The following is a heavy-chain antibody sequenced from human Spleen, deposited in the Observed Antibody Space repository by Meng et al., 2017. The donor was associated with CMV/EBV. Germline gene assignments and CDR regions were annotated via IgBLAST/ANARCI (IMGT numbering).Heavy chain of an antibody. CDR2: INPNTGVT. V-gene: IGHV1-2*07. Sequence: ASVKVSCKASGYTFTGYYMNWVRQAPGQGLEWMGWINPNTGVTNYAHKFQGRVTMTRDTSISTAYIDLSGLISDDAAMYYCARGDLFVPAAIWSYWGQGTLVTVST. CDR3: ARGDLFVPAAIWSY. CDR1: GYTFTGYY. J-gene: IGHJ4*02. D-gene: IGHD2-2*01.